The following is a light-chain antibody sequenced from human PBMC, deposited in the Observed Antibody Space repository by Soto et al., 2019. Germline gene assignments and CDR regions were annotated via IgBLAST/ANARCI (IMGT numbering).Light chain of an antibody. Sequence: QSAVTQPRSVSGSPGQSVTISCTGTSSDVGGYDFVSWYQQHPGKAPKLMISDVSKRPSGVPDRFSGSKSGNTASLTISGLQAEDEADYYCCSYAGDLALFGGGTKLTVL. CDR1: SSDVGGYDF. CDR3: CSYAGDLAL. V-gene: IGLV2-11*01. CDR2: DVS. J-gene: IGLJ2*01.